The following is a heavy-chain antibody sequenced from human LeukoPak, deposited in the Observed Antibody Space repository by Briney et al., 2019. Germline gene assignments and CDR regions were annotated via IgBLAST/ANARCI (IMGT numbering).Heavy chain of an antibody. J-gene: IGHJ4*02. V-gene: IGHV1-69*13. CDR1: GGTFSSYA. Sequence: ASVKVSCKASGGTFSSYAISWVRQAPGQGLEWMGGIIPIFGTANYAQKFQGRVTITADESTSTAYMELSSLRSEDTAVYYCAEIAAAGIRTYYFDYWGQGTLVTVSS. CDR2: IIPIFGTA. D-gene: IGHD6-13*01. CDR3: AEIAAAGIRTYYFDY.